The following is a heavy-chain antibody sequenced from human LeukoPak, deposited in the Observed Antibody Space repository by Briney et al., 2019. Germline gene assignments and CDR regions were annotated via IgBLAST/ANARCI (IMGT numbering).Heavy chain of an antibody. CDR3: ARVWYSSSWRAFDY. CDR1: GGSISRDY. D-gene: IGHD6-13*01. V-gene: IGHV4-59*01. J-gene: IGHJ4*02. CDR2: IYYTGST. Sequence: SETLSLTCTVSGGSISRDYWSWIRQPPGKGLEWIGYIYYTGSTNYNPSLKSRVTISVDTSKNQFSLKLSSVTAADTAVYYCARVWYSSSWRAFDYWGQGTLVTVSS.